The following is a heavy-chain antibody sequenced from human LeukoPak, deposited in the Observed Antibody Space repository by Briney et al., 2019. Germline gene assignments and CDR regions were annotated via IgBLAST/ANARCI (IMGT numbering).Heavy chain of an antibody. CDR3: ARRVFGGYFDH. CDR1: GGSFSGYY. Sequence: PSETLSLTCAVYGGSFSGYYWSWIRQPPGKGLEWIGEISHSGSTNYNPSLKSRVTISVDTSKNQFSLKLSSVTAADTAVYYCARRVFGGYFDHWGQGTLVTVSS. V-gene: IGHV4-34*01. J-gene: IGHJ4*02. CDR2: ISHSGST. D-gene: IGHD3-22*01.